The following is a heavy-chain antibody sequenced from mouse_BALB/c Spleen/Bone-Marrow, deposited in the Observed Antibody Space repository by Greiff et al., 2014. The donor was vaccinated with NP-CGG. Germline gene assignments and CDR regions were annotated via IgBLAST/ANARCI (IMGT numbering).Heavy chain of an antibody. CDR2: INPESNTI. J-gene: IGHJ3*01. D-gene: IGHD2-14*01. V-gene: IGHV4-1*02. Sequence: EVKVIESGGGLVQPGGSLKLSCAAAGLDFRKDWMSWVRQAPGKGLEWIGEINPESNTINYTPYLKVKFIISRDNAKNTLYLQRMKARAEDTDLCDSSGRGRYGWLDYWGEGTLVTVSA. CDR3: SGRGRYGWLDY. CDR1: GLDFRKDW.